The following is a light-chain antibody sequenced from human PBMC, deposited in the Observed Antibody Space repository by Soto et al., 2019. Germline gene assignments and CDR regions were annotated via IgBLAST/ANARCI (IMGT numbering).Light chain of an antibody. CDR2: DVS. CDR1: SSDVGGYNY. CDR3: SSYTSSSTYVV. Sequence: QSALTQPASVSGSPGQSITISCTGTSSDVGGYNYASWYQQHPGKAPKLMIYDVSNRPSGVSNRFSGSKSGNTASLTISGLQAEDEADYYCSSYTSSSTYVVFGGGTKLPVL. J-gene: IGLJ2*01. V-gene: IGLV2-14*01.